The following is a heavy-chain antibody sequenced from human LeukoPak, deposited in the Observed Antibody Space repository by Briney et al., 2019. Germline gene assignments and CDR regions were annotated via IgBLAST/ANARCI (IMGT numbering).Heavy chain of an antibody. CDR3: ARDPSNTSGRYQYFDL. CDR2: ISAYNGDT. CDR1: GYTFTHHG. D-gene: IGHD6-19*01. J-gene: IGHJ2*01. V-gene: IGHV1-18*01. Sequence: ASVKVSCKASGYTFTHHGITWVRQAPGQGLEWMGWISAYNGDTIYAQKPQGRVTMTTDASTTTAYMELRSLTYDDTALYYCARDPSNTSGRYQYFDLWGPGTLVTVSS.